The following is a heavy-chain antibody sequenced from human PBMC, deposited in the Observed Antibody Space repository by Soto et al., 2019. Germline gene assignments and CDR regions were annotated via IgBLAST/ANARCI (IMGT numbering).Heavy chain of an antibody. D-gene: IGHD4-4*01. V-gene: IGHV2-5*01. CDR3: AHSIVMTTVTTGWFDP. J-gene: IGHJ5*02. CDR2: IYWNDDK. Sequence: VSGPTLVNPTQTLTLTCTFSGFSLSTSGVGVGWIRQPPGKALEWLALIYWNDDKRYSPSLKSRLTITKDTSKNQVVLTMTNMDPVDTATYYCAHSIVMTTVTTGWFDPWGQGTLVTVSS. CDR1: GFSLSTSGVG.